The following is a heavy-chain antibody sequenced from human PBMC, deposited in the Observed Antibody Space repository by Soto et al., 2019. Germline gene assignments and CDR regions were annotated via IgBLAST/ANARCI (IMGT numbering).Heavy chain of an antibody. CDR1: GFTFSSYA. CDR2: ISGSGGST. J-gene: IGHJ6*02. D-gene: IGHD6-13*01. Sequence: EVQLLESGGGLVQPGGSLRLSCAASGFTFSSYAMSWVRQAPGKGLEWVSAISGSGGSTYYADSVKGRFTISRDNSKNTLYLQMNSLRAEDTAVYYWAKVNGGSSWYYYYYGMDVWGQGTTVTVSS. CDR3: AKVNGGSSWYYYYYGMDV. V-gene: IGHV3-23*01.